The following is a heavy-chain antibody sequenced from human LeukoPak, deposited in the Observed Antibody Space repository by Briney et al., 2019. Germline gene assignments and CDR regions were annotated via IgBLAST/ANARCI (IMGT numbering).Heavy chain of an antibody. CDR1: GYSFTSYW. V-gene: IGHV5-51*01. Sequence: GESLKISCKGSGYSFTSYWIGWVRQMPGEGLEWMGIIYPGDSDTRYSPSFQGQVTISADKSISTAYLQWSSLKASDTAMYYCARAGSPYYYDSSGYYPDYWGQGTLVTVSS. D-gene: IGHD3-22*01. CDR2: IYPGDSDT. J-gene: IGHJ4*02. CDR3: ARAGSPYYYDSSGYYPDY.